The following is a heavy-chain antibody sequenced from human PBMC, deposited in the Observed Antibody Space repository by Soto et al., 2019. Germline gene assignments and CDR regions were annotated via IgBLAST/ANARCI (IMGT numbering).Heavy chain of an antibody. V-gene: IGHV4-30-2*06. CDR3: ARDYYGMDV. CDR2: TYQSGSA. Sequence: SETLSLTCTVSGGSISSGGYSWTWIRQSPGKGLEWIGYTYQSGSAYYNPSLKSRVTISVDRSKNQFSLNLTSVTAADTAVYYCARDYYGMDVWGPGTPVTV. J-gene: IGHJ6*02. CDR1: GGSISSGGYS.